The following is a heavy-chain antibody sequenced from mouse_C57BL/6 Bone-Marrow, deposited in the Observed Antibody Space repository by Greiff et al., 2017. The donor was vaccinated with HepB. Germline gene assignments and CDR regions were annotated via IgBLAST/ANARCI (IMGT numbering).Heavy chain of an antibody. CDR2: IDPSDSYT. J-gene: IGHJ3*01. D-gene: IGHD1-1*01. Sequence: QVQLQQPGAELVKPGASVKLSCKASGYTFTSYWMQWVKQRPGQGLEWIGEIDPSDSYTNYNQKFKGKATLTVDTSSSTAYMQLSSLTSEDSAVYYCARTPSYYYGSRGFAYWGQGTLVTVSA. V-gene: IGHV1-50*01. CDR3: ARTPSYYYGSRGFAY. CDR1: GYTFTSYW.